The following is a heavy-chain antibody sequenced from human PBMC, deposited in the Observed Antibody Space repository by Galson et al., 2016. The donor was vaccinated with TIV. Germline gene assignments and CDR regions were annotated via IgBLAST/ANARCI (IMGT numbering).Heavy chain of an antibody. V-gene: IGHV3-74*01. J-gene: IGHJ3*02. CDR3: ASSGWYSLDAFNI. CDR2: INSDGTSR. CDR1: GFTFSTHW. Sequence: SLRLSCAASGFTFSTHWMHWVRQVPGKGLVWISRINSDGTSRSYVDSVKGRFTISRDNAKNTLYLQMNSLRAGDTAMYYCASSGWYSLDAFNIWGQGTMVTVSS. D-gene: IGHD6-19*01.